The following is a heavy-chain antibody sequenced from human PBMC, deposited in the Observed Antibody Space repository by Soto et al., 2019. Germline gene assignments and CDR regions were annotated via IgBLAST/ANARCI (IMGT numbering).Heavy chain of an antibody. CDR1: GYSFTSYW. Sequence: EVQLVQSGAEVKKPGESLKISCKGSGYSFTSYWIGWVRQMPGKGLELMGIIYPGDSDTRYSPSFQGQVTISADKSSSTADLQWSSLKASDTAMYYCARRYYGAGSYYRGALDIWGQGTMVTVS. D-gene: IGHD3-10*01. CDR3: ARRYYGAGSYYRGALDI. V-gene: IGHV5-51*03. J-gene: IGHJ3*02. CDR2: IYPGDSDT.